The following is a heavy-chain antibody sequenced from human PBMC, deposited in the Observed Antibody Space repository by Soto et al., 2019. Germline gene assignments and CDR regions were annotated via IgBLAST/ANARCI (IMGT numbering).Heavy chain of an antibody. J-gene: IGHJ3*02. CDR2: IRSKANSYAT. CDR1: GFTFSGSA. CDR3: NRYESDYDHDFDI. Sequence: EVQLVESGGGLVQPGGSLKLSCAASGFTFSGSAMHWVRQASGKGLEWVGRIRSKANSYATAYAASVKGRFTISRDDSKNTAYLQMTSLKTEDSAVYYCNRYESDYDHDFDIWGQGTMVTVYS. D-gene: IGHD5-12*01. V-gene: IGHV3-73*01.